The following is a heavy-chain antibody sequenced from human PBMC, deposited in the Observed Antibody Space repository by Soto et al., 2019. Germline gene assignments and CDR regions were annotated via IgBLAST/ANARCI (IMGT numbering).Heavy chain of an antibody. CDR2: IKQDGSEK. V-gene: IGHV3-7*03. CDR3: ARDALSITMVPAAFDI. J-gene: IGHJ3*02. CDR1: GFTFSSYW. Sequence: GGSLRLSCAASGFTFSSYWMSWVRQAPGKGLEWVANIKQDGSEKYYVDSVKGRFTISRDNAKNSLYLQMNSLRAEDTAVYYCARDALSITMVPAAFDIWAKGQWSPSPQ. D-gene: IGHD3-10*01.